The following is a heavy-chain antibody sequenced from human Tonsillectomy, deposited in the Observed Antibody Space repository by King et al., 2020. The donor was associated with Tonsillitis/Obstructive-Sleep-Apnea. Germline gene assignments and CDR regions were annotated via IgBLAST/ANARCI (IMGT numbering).Heavy chain of an antibody. D-gene: IGHD6-13*01. CDR2: INAGNGNT. V-gene: IGHV1-3*01. J-gene: IGHJ6*04. Sequence: QLVQSGAEVKKPGASVKVSCKASGYTFTSYAMHWVRQAPGQRLEWMGWINAGNGNTKYSHKFQGRVTITRDTSASTAYMELSSLRSEDTAVYYCALAAGEGLDVWGKGTTVTVSS. CDR1: GYTFTSYA. CDR3: ALAAGEGLDV.